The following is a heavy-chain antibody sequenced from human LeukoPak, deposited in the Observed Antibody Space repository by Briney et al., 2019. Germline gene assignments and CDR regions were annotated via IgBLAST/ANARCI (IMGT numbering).Heavy chain of an antibody. D-gene: IGHD1-7*01. J-gene: IGHJ3*02. CDR3: ARALYNWNYGALGAFDI. CDR2: INSDGSST. V-gene: IGHV3-74*01. Sequence: GGSLRLSSAASGFTFSSYWMHWVRQAPGKGPVWVSRINSDGSSTSYADSVKGRFTISRDNAKNTLYLQMNSLRAEDTAVYYCARALYNWNYGALGAFDIWGQGTMVTVSS. CDR1: GFTFSSYW.